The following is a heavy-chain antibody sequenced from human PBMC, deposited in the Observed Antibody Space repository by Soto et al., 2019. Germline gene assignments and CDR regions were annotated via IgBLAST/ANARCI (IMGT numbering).Heavy chain of an antibody. V-gene: IGHV1-3*01. CDR2: INAGNGNT. CDR1: GYTFTSYD. J-gene: IGHJ4*02. CDR3: ARDLGGWPDY. Sequence: GASVKVSCKASGYTFTSYDINCVRQATGQRLEWMGWINAGNGNTKYSQKFQGRVTITRDTSASTAYMELSSLRSEDTAVYYCARDLGGWPDYWGQGTLVTVSS. D-gene: IGHD2-15*01.